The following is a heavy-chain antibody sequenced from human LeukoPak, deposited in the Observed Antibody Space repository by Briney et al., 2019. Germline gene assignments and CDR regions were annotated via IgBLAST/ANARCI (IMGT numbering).Heavy chain of an antibody. CDR2: IRYDGSNK. CDR3: ARDTGDYGIGRPNAFDI. CDR1: GFTFSSYG. V-gene: IGHV3-30*02. J-gene: IGHJ3*02. Sequence: PGGSLRLSCAASGFTFSSYGMHWVRQAPGKGLEWVAFIRYDGSNKYYADSVKGRFTISRDNSKNTLYLQMGSLRAEDMAVYYCARDTGDYGIGRPNAFDIWGQGTMVTVSS. D-gene: IGHD4-17*01.